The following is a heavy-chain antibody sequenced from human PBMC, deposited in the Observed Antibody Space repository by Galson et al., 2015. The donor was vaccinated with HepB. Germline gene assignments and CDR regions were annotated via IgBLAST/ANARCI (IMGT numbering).Heavy chain of an antibody. V-gene: IGHV3-33*01. CDR1: GFTFRNYG. J-gene: IGHJ5*02. CDR3: ARDSSSSKGNWFDP. CDR2: IWFDGSNK. D-gene: IGHD6-6*01. Sequence: SLRLSCAGSGFTFRNYGMHWVRQAPGKGLEWVAMIWFDGSNKNYGHSVEGRFTIARDNSRNTLYLQMDIRRLENTAVYYCARDSSSSKGNWFDPWGQGTLVIVSS.